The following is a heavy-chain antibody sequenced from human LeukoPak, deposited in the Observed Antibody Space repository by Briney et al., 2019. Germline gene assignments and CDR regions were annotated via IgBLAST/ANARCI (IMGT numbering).Heavy chain of an antibody. CDR2: ISWNSGSI. J-gene: IGHJ4*02. V-gene: IGHV3-9*01. Sequence: GRSLRRSGAGSGFTCDDYAMHWVRQAPGKGREGVSGISWNSGSIGYADSVKGRFTISRDNAKNSLYLQMNSLRAEDTALYYCAKDMHYDSSGYYHTTFDYWGQGTLVTVSS. CDR3: AKDMHYDSSGYYHTTFDY. CDR1: GFTCDDYA. D-gene: IGHD3-22*01.